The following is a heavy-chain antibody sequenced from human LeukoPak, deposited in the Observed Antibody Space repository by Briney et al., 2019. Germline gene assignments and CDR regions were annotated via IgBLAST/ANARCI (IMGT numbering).Heavy chain of an antibody. V-gene: IGHV3-15*01. CDR2: IKSKTDGGTT. Sequence: SGGSLRLSCAASGFTFSNAWMSWVRQAPGKGLEWVGRIKSKTDGGTTDYAAPVKGRFTISRDDSKNTLYLQMNSLKTEDTAVYYCTTGSDILTAYDYWGQGTLVTVSS. D-gene: IGHD3-9*01. CDR1: GFTFSNAW. CDR3: TTGSDILTAYDY. J-gene: IGHJ4*02.